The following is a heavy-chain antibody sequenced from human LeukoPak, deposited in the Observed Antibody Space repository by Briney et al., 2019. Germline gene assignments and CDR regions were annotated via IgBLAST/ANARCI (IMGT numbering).Heavy chain of an antibody. Sequence: PSETLSLTCAVYGGSFSGYYWSWIRQPPGKGLEWIGEINHSGSTYYNPSLKSRVTISVDTSKNQFSLKLSSVTAADTAVYYCASLQVAGLWGQGTLVTVSS. CDR3: ASLQVAGL. V-gene: IGHV4-34*01. D-gene: IGHD1-14*01. J-gene: IGHJ4*02. CDR1: GGSFSGYY. CDR2: INHSGST.